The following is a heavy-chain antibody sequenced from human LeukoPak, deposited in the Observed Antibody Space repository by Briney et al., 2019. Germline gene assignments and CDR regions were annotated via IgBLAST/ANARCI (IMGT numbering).Heavy chain of an antibody. V-gene: IGHV3-23*01. CDR2: ISGSGGNT. D-gene: IGHD2-21*02. J-gene: IGHJ4*02. CDR1: GFTFSTYA. Sequence: GGSLRLSCAASGFTFSTYAMSWVRQAPGKGLEWVSVISGSGGNTHYAGSVRGRFTISRDNSKNTLYLQMNSLRAEDTAVYYCARAAYCGGDCSLSPYFDYWGQGTLVTVSS. CDR3: ARAAYCGGDCSLSPYFDY.